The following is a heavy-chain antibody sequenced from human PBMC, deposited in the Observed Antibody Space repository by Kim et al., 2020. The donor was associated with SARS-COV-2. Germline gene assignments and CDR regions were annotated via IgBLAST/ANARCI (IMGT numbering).Heavy chain of an antibody. CDR3: ARVPPGMAGPFDY. CDR2: ISSSSSYI. V-gene: IGHV3-21*01. D-gene: IGHD3-10*01. J-gene: IGHJ4*02. Sequence: GGSLRLSCAASGFTFSSYSMNWVRQAPGKGLEWVSSISSSSSYIYYADSVKGRFTISRDNAKNSLYLQMNSLRAEDTAVYYCARVPPGMAGPFDYWGQGTLVTVSS. CDR1: GFTFSSYS.